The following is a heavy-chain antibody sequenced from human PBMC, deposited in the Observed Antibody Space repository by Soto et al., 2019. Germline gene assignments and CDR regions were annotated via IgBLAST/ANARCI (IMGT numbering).Heavy chain of an antibody. Sequence: GGSLRLSCAASGFTFSSYDMHWVRQATGKGLEWVSAIGTAGDTYYPGSVKGRFTISRENAKNSLYLQMNSLRAEDTAVYYCARGSQTWIAAAPGDHWFDPWGQGTLVTVSS. D-gene: IGHD6-25*01. CDR1: GFTFSSYD. V-gene: IGHV3-13*01. J-gene: IGHJ5*02. CDR3: ARGSQTWIAAAPGDHWFDP. CDR2: IGTAGDT.